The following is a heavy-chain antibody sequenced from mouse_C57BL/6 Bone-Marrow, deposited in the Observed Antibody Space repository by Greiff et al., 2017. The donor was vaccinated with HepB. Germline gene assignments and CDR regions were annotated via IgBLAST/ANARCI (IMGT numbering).Heavy chain of an antibody. CDR1: GYTFTSYW. CDR2: IDPSDSYT. J-gene: IGHJ2*01. CDR3: ARYYDYY. V-gene: IGHV1-50*01. D-gene: IGHD2-4*01. Sequence: QVQLQQPGAELVKPGASVKLSCKASGYTFTSYWMQWVKQRPGQGLEWIGEIDPSDSYTNYNQKFKGKATLTVDTSSNTAYMQLSSLTSEDSAVYYCARYYDYYWGRGTALTVSS.